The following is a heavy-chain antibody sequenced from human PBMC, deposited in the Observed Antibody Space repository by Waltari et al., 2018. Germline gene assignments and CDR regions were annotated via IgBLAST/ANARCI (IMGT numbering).Heavy chain of an antibody. CDR3: AAGSSYDSSGYYDKDAFDI. V-gene: IGHV1-58*01. CDR2: IVVGSGNT. Sequence: QMQLVQSGLEVKKPGTSVKVSCKASGFTFTSSAVQWVRQARGQRLEWIGWIVVGSGNTNYAQKFQERVTITRDMSTSTAYMELSSLRSEDTAVYYCAAGSSYDSSGYYDKDAFDIWGQGTMVTVSS. J-gene: IGHJ3*02. CDR1: GFTFTSSA. D-gene: IGHD3-22*01.